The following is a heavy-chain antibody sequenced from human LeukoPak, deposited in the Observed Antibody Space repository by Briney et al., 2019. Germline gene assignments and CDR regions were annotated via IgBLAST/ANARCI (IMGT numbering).Heavy chain of an antibody. J-gene: IGHJ5*02. Sequence: SVKGSCKASGGTFSSYAISWVLQAPGQGLEWMGGIIPIFGTANYAQKFQGRVTITADESTSTAYMELSSLRSEDTAVYYCARYGAIVATITGRWENWFDPWGQGTLVTVSS. V-gene: IGHV1-69*13. CDR2: IIPIFGTA. D-gene: IGHD5-12*01. CDR1: GGTFSSYA. CDR3: ARYGAIVATITGRWENWFDP.